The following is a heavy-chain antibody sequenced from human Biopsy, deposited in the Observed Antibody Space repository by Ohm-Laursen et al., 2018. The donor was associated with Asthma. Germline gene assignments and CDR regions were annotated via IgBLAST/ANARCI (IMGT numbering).Heavy chain of an antibody. J-gene: IGHJ6*02. D-gene: IGHD2-15*01. CDR2: ISYDGSNK. CDR3: ARVDGVVEAATRLGGMDV. V-gene: IGHV3-30*03. CDR1: GFTFSDSY. Sequence: SLRLSCAATGFTFSDSYMSWIRQAPGKGLEWVAVISYDGSNKYYADSVKGRFTISRDNSKNTLYLQMTSLSAEDSAVYYCARVDGVVEAATRLGGMDVWGQGTTVTVSS.